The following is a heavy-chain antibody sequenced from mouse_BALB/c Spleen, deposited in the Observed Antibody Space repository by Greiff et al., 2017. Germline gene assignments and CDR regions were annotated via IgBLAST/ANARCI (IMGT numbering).Heavy chain of an antibody. CDR2: IRNKANGYTT. V-gene: IGHV7-3*02. D-gene: IGHD4-1*02. CDR1: GFTFTDYY. J-gene: IGHJ4*01. Sequence: EVKLVESGGGLVQPGGSLRLSCATSGFTFTDYYMSWVRQPPGKALEWLGFIRNKANGYTTEYSASVKGRFTISRDNSQSILYLQMNTLRADDSATYYCARTTGTGAMAYWGQGTSVTVSS. CDR3: ARTTGTGAMAY.